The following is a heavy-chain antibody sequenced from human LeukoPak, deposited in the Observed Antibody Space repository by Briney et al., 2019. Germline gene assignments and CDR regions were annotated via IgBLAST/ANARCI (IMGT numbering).Heavy chain of an antibody. CDR3: ARDLGSVDY. CDR1: GYTFTGYY. D-gene: IGHD6-19*01. V-gene: IGHV1-2*02. CDR2: INPNSGST. Sequence: ASVKVSCKASGYTFTGYYMHWVRQAPGQGLEWMGWINPNSGSTNYAQKFQGRVTMTTDTSTSTAYMELRSLRSDDTAVYYCARDLGSVDYWGQGTLVTVSS. J-gene: IGHJ4*02.